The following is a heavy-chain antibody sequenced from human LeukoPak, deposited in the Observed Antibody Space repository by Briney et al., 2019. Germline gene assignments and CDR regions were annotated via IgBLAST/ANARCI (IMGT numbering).Heavy chain of an antibody. D-gene: IGHD1-26*01. Sequence: SETLSLTCAVYGGSFSGYYWSWIRQPPGKGLEWIGEINHSGSTNYNPSLKSRVTISVDTSKNQFSLKLSSVTAADTAVYYCARVVGGSYRTYYFDYWGQGTLVTVSS. CDR2: INHSGST. J-gene: IGHJ4*02. V-gene: IGHV4-34*01. CDR3: ARVVGGSYRTYYFDY. CDR1: GGSFSGYY.